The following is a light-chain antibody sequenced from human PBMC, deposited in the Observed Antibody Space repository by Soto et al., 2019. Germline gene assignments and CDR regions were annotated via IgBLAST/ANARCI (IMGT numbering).Light chain of an antibody. Sequence: EIQATKSPSSLSASDGDRVTITCRANQDISYYLAWYQQKQGKVPKLLIYGASTLQSGVPSRFSGSGSGTDFTFTISSLQPEDIATYYCQQWGAFGPGTKVDIK. CDR3: QQWGA. J-gene: IGKJ3*01. CDR2: GAS. V-gene: IGKV1-27*01. CDR1: QDISYY.